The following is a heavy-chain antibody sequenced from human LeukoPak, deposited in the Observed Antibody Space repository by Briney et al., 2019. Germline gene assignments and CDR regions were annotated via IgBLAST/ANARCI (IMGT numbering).Heavy chain of an antibody. CDR3: ARGDIVVVPAAMTLVFDP. D-gene: IGHD2-2*01. J-gene: IGHJ5*02. V-gene: IGHV4-59*08. CDR1: GGSISSYY. CDR2: IYYSGST. Sequence: SETLSLTCTVSGGSISSYYWSWIRQPPGKGLEWIGYIYYSGSTNYNPSLKSRVTISVDTSKNQFSLKLSSVTAADTAVYYCARGDIVVVPAAMTLVFDPWGRGTLVTVSS.